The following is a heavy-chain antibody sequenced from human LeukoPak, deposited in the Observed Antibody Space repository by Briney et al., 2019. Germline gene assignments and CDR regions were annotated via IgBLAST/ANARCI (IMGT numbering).Heavy chain of an antibody. CDR3: TRDRGPMNDFDS. CDR2: ISNHGNDG. CDR1: GFTFSNYA. J-gene: IGHJ4*02. Sequence: GRSLRLSCAASGFTFSNYAMHRVRQPPGKGLEWVAVISNHGNDGFYADSVKGHFTISRDNSKNTLYLQMDSLRAEDTAVYYCTRDRGPMNDFDSWGQGTLVTVSS. V-gene: IGHV3-30*01. D-gene: IGHD3-22*01.